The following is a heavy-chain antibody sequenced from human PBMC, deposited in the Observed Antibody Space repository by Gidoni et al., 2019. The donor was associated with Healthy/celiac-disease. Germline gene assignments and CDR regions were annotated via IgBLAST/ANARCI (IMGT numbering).Heavy chain of an antibody. D-gene: IGHD4-17*01. CDR1: GGSISSGGYS. J-gene: IGHJ4*02. CDR2: IYHSGST. Sequence: QLQLQESGSGLVKPSQTLSLTCAVSGGSISSGGYSWSWIRQPPGKGLEWIGYIYHSGSTYYNPSLKSRVTISVDRSKNQFSLKLSSVTAADTAVYYCARGARADYGGSPGFDYWGQGTLVTVSS. CDR3: ARGARADYGGSPGFDY. V-gene: IGHV4-30-2*01.